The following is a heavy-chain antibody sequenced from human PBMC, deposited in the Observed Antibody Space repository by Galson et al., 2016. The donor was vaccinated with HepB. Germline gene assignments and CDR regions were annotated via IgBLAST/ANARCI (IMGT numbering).Heavy chain of an antibody. CDR2: ISGRGDYI. CDR3: ARDRRPYLWSGYFLTHYGLDV. CDR1: GFKFTDYS. V-gene: IGHV3-21*01. D-gene: IGHD3-3*01. Sequence: SLRLSCAASGFKFTDYSMNWVRQAPGTGPEWVSSISGRGDYIYYADSIKGRFSISRDNAKNSVYLQMNSLRAEDTAIYYCARDRRPYLWSGYFLTHYGLDVWGQGTTVTVSS. J-gene: IGHJ6*02.